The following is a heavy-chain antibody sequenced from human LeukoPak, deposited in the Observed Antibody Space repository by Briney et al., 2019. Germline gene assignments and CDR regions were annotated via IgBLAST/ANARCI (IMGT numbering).Heavy chain of an antibody. CDR1: GFTFSSYS. D-gene: IGHD5-12*01. CDR2: ISSSSSYI. J-gene: IGHJ4*02. Sequence: GGSLRLSCAASGFTFSSYSMNWVRQAPGKGLEWVSSISSSSSYIYYADSVKGRFTISRDNAKNSLYLQMNSLRAEDTAVYYCARDHLGAVATITDCFDYWGQGTLVTVSS. V-gene: IGHV3-21*01. CDR3: ARDHLGAVATITDCFDY.